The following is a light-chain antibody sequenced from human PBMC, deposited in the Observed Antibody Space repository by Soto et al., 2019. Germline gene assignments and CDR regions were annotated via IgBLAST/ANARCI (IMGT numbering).Light chain of an antibody. V-gene: IGLV2-14*01. CDR2: EVS. CDR1: GSDVGGYNY. Sequence: QSVLTQPASVSGSPGQSITNSCTGTGSDVGGYNYVSWYQQHPGKAPKLLIYEVSNRPSGVSNRFSGSKSGNTVSLTISGLQAEDEADYFCSSYTIYSTPNWVFGGGTKLTVL. CDR3: SSYTIYSTPNWV. J-gene: IGLJ3*02.